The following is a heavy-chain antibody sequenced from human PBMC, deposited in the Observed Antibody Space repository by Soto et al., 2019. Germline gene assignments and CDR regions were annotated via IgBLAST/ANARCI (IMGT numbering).Heavy chain of an antibody. CDR1: GFTFSSYS. D-gene: IGHD6-13*01. Sequence: EVQLVESGGGLVQPGGSLRLSCAASGFTFSSYSMNWVRQAPGKGLEWVSYISSSSSTIYYADSVKGRFTISRDNAKKSLYLQMNSLRDEDTAVYYCARDTPHSSSWYHGFYYGMDVWGQGTTVTVSS. V-gene: IGHV3-48*02. J-gene: IGHJ6*02. CDR3: ARDTPHSSSWYHGFYYGMDV. CDR2: ISSSSSTI.